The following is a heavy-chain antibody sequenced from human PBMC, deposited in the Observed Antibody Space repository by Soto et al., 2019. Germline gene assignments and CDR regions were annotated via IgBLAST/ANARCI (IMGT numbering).Heavy chain of an antibody. Sequence: QVQLVQSGAEVKKPGASVKVSCKASGYTFTSYDINWVRQATGQGLEWMGWMNPNSGNAGYAQKYEGRVTMTRNTSISTYYMELSSLRSEGTAVYYCARERANRLDPWGQGTLVTVSS. CDR2: MNPNSGNA. CDR1: GYTFTSYD. J-gene: IGHJ5*02. CDR3: ARERANRLDP. V-gene: IGHV1-8*01.